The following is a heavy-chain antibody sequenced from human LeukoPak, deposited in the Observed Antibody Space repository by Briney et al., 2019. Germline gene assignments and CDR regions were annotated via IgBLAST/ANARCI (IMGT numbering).Heavy chain of an antibody. CDR3: ARTFQNWGSPFDY. D-gene: IGHD7-27*01. Sequence: SQTLSLTCTVSGGSISSGDYYWSWIRQPPGKGLEWIGEINHSGSTNYNPSLKSRVTISVDTSKNQFSLKLSSVTAADTAVYYCARTFQNWGSPFDYWGQGTLVTVSS. CDR1: GGSISSGDYY. CDR2: INHSGST. V-gene: IGHV4-30-4*08. J-gene: IGHJ4*02.